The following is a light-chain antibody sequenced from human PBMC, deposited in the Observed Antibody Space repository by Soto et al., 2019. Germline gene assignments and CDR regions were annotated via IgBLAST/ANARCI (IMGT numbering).Light chain of an antibody. V-gene: IGKV3-11*01. CDR3: QQRSDWPPIT. Sequence: EIVLTQSPATLSLSPGERATLSCRASQSVNKYLAWYRQKPGQPPRLIIYDASYRATGIPDRFSGSGSGTDFTLTISSLEPEDFAVYYCQQRSDWPPITFGQGTRLEIK. CDR1: QSVNKY. CDR2: DAS. J-gene: IGKJ5*01.